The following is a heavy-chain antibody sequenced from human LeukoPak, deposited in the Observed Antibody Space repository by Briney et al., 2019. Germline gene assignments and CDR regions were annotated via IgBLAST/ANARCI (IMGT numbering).Heavy chain of an antibody. J-gene: IGHJ5*02. CDR3: ERGGHRRYYYTSGSAFDP. CDR1: GYTFTNYG. V-gene: IGHV1-18*01. CDR2: ISAYNGNT. D-gene: IGHD3-10*01. Sequence: GASVKVSCKASGYTFTNYGISWVRQAPGQGLEWMGWISAYNGNTHYAQNLQGRVTMTTDTSTSTAYMELKSLRSDDTAVYYCERGGHRRYYYTSGSAFDPWGQGTLVTVSS.